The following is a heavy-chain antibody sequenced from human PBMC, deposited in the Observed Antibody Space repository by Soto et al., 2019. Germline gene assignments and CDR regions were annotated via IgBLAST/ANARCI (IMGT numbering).Heavy chain of an antibody. CDR1: GGSISSYY. V-gene: IGHV4-59*01. CDR2: IYYSGST. CDR3: ARGGRDGYNYDYYGMDV. J-gene: IGHJ6*02. D-gene: IGHD5-12*01. Sequence: SETLSLTCTVSGGSISSYYWSWIRQPPGKGLEWIGYIYYSGSTNYNPSLKSQVTISVDTSKNQFSLKLSSVTAADTAVYYCARGGRDGYNYDYYGMDVWGQGTTVTVSS.